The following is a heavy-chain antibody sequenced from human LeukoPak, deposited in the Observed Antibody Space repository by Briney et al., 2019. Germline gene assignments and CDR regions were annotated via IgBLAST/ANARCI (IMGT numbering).Heavy chain of an antibody. J-gene: IGHJ4*02. Sequence: PGGSLRLSCAASGFTFTSYSMNWVRQAPGKGLEWVSSISSSSSYIYYADSVKGRFTISRDNAKNSLYLQMNSLRAEDTAVYYCARDRHITMVRGVIQDYWGQGTLVTVSS. CDR1: GFTFTSYS. V-gene: IGHV3-21*01. D-gene: IGHD3-10*01. CDR2: ISSSSSYI. CDR3: ARDRHITMVRGVIQDY.